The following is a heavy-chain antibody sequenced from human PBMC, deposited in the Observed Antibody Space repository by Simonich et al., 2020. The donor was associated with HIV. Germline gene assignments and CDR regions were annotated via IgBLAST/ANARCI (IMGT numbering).Heavy chain of an antibody. CDR3: AKDKGAYYGSGSPVY. J-gene: IGHJ4*02. V-gene: IGHV3-9*01. D-gene: IGHD3-10*01. CDR2: ISWKSGSI. Sequence: EVQLVESGGGLVQPGRSLRLSCAASGFTFDDYAMHWVRQAPGKGLGGVLGISWKSGSIGYADSVNGRFTISRDNAKNSLYLQMNSLRAEDTALYYCAKDKGAYYGSGSPVYWGQGTLVTVSS. CDR1: GFTFDDYA.